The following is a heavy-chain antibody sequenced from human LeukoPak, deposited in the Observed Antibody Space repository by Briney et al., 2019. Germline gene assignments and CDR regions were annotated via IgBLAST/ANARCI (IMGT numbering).Heavy chain of an antibody. CDR2: VNSDGSTT. CDR1: VFPFSNYW. V-gene: IGHV3-74*01. CDR3: ARGYYSSSRFDS. Sequence: GVSLRLSCAASVFPFSNYWMHWVRHAPRKGQVWVSGVNSDGSTTNYADSVKGRFTISRDNAENTLYMRMNSLRPEDTAVYYCARGYYSSSRFDSWGQGALVTVSS. J-gene: IGHJ4*02. D-gene: IGHD6-13*01.